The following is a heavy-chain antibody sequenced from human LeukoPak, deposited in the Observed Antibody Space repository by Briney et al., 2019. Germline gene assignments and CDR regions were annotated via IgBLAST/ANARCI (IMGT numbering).Heavy chain of an antibody. D-gene: IGHD6-13*01. CDR2: INPNSGGT. CDR1: GYTFTGYY. CDR3: ARDRSRYFDY. J-gene: IGHJ4*02. Sequence: ASVKVSCKASGYTFTGYYMHWVRQAPGQGLEWMGWINPNSGGTNYAQKFQGRVTMTRGTSISTVYMELSGLRSDDTAVYYCARDRSRYFDYWGQGTLVTVSS. V-gene: IGHV1-2*02.